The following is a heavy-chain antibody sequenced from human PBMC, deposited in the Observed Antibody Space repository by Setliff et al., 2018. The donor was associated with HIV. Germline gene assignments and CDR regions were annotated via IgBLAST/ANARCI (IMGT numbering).Heavy chain of an antibody. J-gene: IGHJ5*02. Sequence: SETLSLTCTASGASINTHYWSWIRQPPGKGLEWIGCISHSGNTNFNPSLNSRVTISLETSKNQFSLRLTSLTAADTAIYYCARSTVGAGASFPWGRGILVTVSS. CDR2: ISHSGNT. CDR3: ARSTVGAGASFP. V-gene: IGHV4-59*11. CDR1: GASINTHY. D-gene: IGHD1-26*01.